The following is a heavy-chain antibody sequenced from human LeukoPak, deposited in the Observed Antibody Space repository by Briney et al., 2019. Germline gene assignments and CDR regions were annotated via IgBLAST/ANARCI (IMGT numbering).Heavy chain of an antibody. V-gene: IGHV4-39*07. J-gene: IGHJ5*02. D-gene: IGHD2-15*01. CDR2: IYYSGST. Sequence: SETLSLTCTVSGGSISSYWWTWIRQPPGKGLEWIGSIYYSGSTYYNLSLKSRVTISVDTSKNQFSLKLSSVTAADTAVYYCAREPVVAATPRWFDPWGQGTLVTVSS. CDR3: AREPVVAATPRWFDP. CDR1: GGSISSYW.